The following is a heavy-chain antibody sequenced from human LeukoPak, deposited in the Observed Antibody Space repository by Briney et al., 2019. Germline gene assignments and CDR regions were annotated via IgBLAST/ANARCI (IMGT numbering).Heavy chain of an antibody. CDR3: ARFKVNKGKSRHIDY. Sequence: ASVKVSCKASGYTFTGYYMHWVRQAPGQGLEWRGWINPNSGGTNYAQKFQGRVTMTRDTSISTAYMELSRLRSDDTAVYYCARFKVNKGKSRHIDYWGQGTLVTVSS. D-gene: IGHD1/OR15-1a*01. J-gene: IGHJ4*02. CDR1: GYTFTGYY. V-gene: IGHV1-2*02. CDR2: INPNSGGT.